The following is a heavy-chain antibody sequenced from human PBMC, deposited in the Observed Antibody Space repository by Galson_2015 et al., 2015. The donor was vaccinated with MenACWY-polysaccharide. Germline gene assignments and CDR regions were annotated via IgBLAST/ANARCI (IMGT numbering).Heavy chain of an antibody. Sequence: SLRLSCAASGFIFSSYWMSWVRQAPGKGLEWVASINQDGSEKYYVDSVKGRFTISRDNAKNSLYLQMNSLRTEDTAVYYCARLYTDYWGQGTLVTVSS. D-gene: IGHD2-2*02. CDR1: GFIFSSYW. J-gene: IGHJ4*02. CDR2: INQDGSEK. V-gene: IGHV3-7*01. CDR3: ARLYTDY.